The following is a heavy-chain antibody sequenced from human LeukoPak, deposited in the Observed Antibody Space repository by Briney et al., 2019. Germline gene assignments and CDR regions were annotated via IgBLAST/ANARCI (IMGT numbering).Heavy chain of an antibody. Sequence: SETLSLTCTVSGGSISSGGYYWSWIRQPPGKGLEWIGYIYHSGSTYYNPSLKSRVTISVDRSKNQFSLKLSSVTAADTAVYYCARSYSSSFDYWGQGTLVTVSS. CDR2: IYHSGST. V-gene: IGHV4-30-2*01. CDR3: ARSYSSSFDY. CDR1: GGSISSGGYY. J-gene: IGHJ4*02. D-gene: IGHD6-6*01.